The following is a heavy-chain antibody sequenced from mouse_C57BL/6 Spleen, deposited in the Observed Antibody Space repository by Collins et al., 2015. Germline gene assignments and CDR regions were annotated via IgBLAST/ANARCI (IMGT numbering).Heavy chain of an antibody. V-gene: IGHV9-3*02. Sequence: QIQLVQSGPELKKPGDTVKISCKASGYTFTNYGMNWVKQAPGKGLKWMGWINTNTGEPTYAEEFKGRFAFSLETSASTAYLQINNLKNEDTATYFCARFPYYYGSSYWYFDVWGAGTTVTVSS. J-gene: IGHJ1*01. CDR1: GYTFTNYG. CDR2: INTNTGEP. D-gene: IGHD1-1*01. CDR3: ARFPYYYGSSYWYFDV.